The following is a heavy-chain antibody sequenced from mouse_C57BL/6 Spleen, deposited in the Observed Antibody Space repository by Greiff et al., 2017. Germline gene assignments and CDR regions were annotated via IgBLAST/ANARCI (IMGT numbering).Heavy chain of an antibody. CDR1: GFTFSDYY. J-gene: IGHJ3*01. Sequence: EVKLMESGGGLVQPGGSLKLSCAASGFTFSDYYMYWVRQTPEKRLEWVAYISNGGGSTYYPDTVKGRFTISRDNAKNTLYLQMSRLKSEDTAMYYCARRDYDYEFAYWGQGTLVTVSA. CDR3: ARRDYDYEFAY. D-gene: IGHD2-4*01. V-gene: IGHV5-12*01. CDR2: ISNGGGST.